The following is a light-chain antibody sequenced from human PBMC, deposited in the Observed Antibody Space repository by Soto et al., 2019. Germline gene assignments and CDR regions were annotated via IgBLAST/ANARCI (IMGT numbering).Light chain of an antibody. J-gene: IGLJ1*01. CDR2: EVT. V-gene: IGLV2-8*01. CDR1: SSDVGAYNY. CDR3: SSYAGSSTDV. Sequence: QSALTQPPSASGSPGQSVSISCTGTSSDVGAYNYVSWYQQHPGKAPKLMIYEVTKRPSGVPARFSGSKSGNTASLTVSGLQAEDEADYYCSSYAGSSTDVFGTGTKLTVL.